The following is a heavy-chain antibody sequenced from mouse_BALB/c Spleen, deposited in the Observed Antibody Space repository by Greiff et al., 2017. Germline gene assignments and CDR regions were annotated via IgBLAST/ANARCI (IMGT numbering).Heavy chain of an antibody. Sequence: VQGVESGAELVRPGSSVKISCKASGYAFSSYWMNWVKQRPGQGLEWIGQIYPGDGDTNYNGKFKGKATLTADKSSSTAYMQLSSLTSEDSAVYFCARARHFDYWGQGTTLTVSS. CDR1: GYAFSSYW. V-gene: IGHV1-80*01. CDR2: IYPGDGDT. CDR3: ARARHFDY. J-gene: IGHJ2*01. D-gene: IGHD3-1*01.